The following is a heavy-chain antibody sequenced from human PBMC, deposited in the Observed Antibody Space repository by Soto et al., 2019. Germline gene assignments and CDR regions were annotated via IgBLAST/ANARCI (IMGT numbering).Heavy chain of an antibody. CDR2: IYHSGST. CDR1: GGSISSYY. V-gene: IGHV4-59*12. J-gene: IGHJ4*02. Sequence: SETLSLTCTVSGGSISSYYWSWIRQPPGKGLEWIGYIYHSGSTYYNPSIKSRDTISEDRSKNQFSLMLSSVTAADTAVYYCARVPDYWGQGTLVTVS. CDR3: ARVPDY.